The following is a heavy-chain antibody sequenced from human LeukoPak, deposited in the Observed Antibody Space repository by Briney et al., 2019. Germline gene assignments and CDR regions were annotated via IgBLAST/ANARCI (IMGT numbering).Heavy chain of an antibody. CDR2: IKSKMDGGTT. CDR1: GFTFGIAW. J-gene: IGHJ4*02. V-gene: IGHV3-15*07. CDR3: IATRY. Sequence: PGGSLSLSLAASGFTFGIAWLDWSRQPQGKGLEWVGRIKSKMDGGTTDYAAPVKGRFTISRDDSKDTLYLQMNSLKTEDTAVYYCIATRYWGQGTLVTVSS.